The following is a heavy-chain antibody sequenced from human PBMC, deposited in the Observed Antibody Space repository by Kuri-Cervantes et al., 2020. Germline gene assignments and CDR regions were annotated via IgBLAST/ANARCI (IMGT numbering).Heavy chain of an antibody. CDR3: AKDVGVAAAGAASAFDI. Sequence: GESLKISCAASGFTFSSYGMHWVRQAPGKGLEWVAFIRYDGSNKYYADSVKGRFTISRDNAKNSLFLQMNSLRAEDTALYYCAKDVGVAAAGAASAFDIWGQGTVVTVSS. D-gene: IGHD6-13*01. J-gene: IGHJ3*02. CDR1: GFTFSSYG. CDR2: IRYDGSNK. V-gene: IGHV3-30*02.